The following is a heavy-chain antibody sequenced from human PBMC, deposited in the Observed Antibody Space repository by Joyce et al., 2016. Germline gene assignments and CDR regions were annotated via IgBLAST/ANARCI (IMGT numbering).Heavy chain of an antibody. Sequence: QVQLVQSGPEVKKPGASVKVSCRASGYSFTSYALHWVRQAPGQRLEWMGWITAGNGKTKYSQKFQGRVTITSDTSTSTAYMELSSLRSEDTAVYYCARDMVRGLIDMIFDYWGQGTLVTVSS. J-gene: IGHJ4*02. CDR3: ARDMVRGLIDMIFDY. CDR2: ITAGNGKT. V-gene: IGHV1-3*01. CDR1: GYSFTSYA. D-gene: IGHD3-10*01.